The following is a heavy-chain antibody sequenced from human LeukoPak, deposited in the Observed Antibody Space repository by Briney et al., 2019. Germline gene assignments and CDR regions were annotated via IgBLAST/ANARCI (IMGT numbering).Heavy chain of an antibody. CDR2: ITGTGRTT. CDR3: ATDGDGHGGYALHY. V-gene: IGHV3-48*01. J-gene: IGHJ4*02. D-gene: IGHD5-18*01. CDR1: GCTFNSLS. Sequence: GGSLRLSCLASGCTFNSLSMNCVRQVPGKGLEWVSHITGTGRTTQYSDSVKGRFSISRDNAKNSLFLQMDSLRVEDGGIYYCATDGDGHGGYALHYWGQGILVAVSS.